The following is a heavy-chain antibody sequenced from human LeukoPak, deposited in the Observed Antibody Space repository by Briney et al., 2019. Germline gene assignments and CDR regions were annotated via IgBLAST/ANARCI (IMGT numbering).Heavy chain of an antibody. CDR3: ARSTVTTLNRNNWFDP. D-gene: IGHD4-17*01. CDR1: GGSISSYY. J-gene: IGHJ5*02. V-gene: IGHV4-59*01. Sequence: SETLSLTCTVSGGSISSYYWSWIRQPPGKGLEWIGYIYYSGSTNYNPSLKSRVTVSVDTSKNQFSLKLSSVTAADTAVYYCARSTVTTLNRNNWFDPWGQGTLVTVSS. CDR2: IYYSGST.